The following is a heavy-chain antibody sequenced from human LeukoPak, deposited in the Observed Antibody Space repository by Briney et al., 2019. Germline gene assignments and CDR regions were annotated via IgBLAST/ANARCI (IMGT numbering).Heavy chain of an antibody. CDR2: ISGNGHTI. CDR3: ARDDGASSLLDF. D-gene: IGHD3-16*02. CDR1: GFTFHVYA. V-gene: IGHV3-43*02. J-gene: IGHJ4*02. Sequence: PGGSLRLSWAASGFTFHVYAIYWVRQAPGKGLEWVSLISGNGHTISYADSVRGRFTISRDNTKNSLYLQMDSLTTEDTAVYYCARDDGASSLLDFWGQGTLVTVSS.